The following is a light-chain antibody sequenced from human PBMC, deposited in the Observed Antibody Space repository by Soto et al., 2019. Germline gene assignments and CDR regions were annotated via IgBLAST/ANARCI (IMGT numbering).Light chain of an antibody. V-gene: IGKV3-20*01. CDR1: QTIGRNY. Sequence: EIVLTQSPGTLSLSPGETATLSCRASQTIGRNYLAWYQQKPGQAPRTLIFGTSTRATGIPDRFSGSGSGTDFTLTISRLEPEDFAVYYCQQYGSSPITFGGGTKVDIK. CDR2: GTS. CDR3: QQYGSSPIT. J-gene: IGKJ4*01.